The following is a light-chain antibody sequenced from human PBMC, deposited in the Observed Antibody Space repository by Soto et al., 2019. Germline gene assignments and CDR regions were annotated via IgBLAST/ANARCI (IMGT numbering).Light chain of an antibody. V-gene: IGKV3-15*01. Sequence: EIVMTQSPATLSVSPGERATLSCRASQSVSNNLAWYQKKPGQAPRLLIYGASTRATGIPARFSGSGSGTDSTLTISSLHSEAFAFYYCQQYNNWWTFGQGTRVDIK. CDR2: GAS. J-gene: IGKJ1*01. CDR3: QQYNNWWT. CDR1: QSVSNN.